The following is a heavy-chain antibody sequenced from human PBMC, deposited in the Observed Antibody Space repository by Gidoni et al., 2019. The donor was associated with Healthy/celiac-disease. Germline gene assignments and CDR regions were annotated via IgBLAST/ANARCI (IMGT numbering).Heavy chain of an antibody. V-gene: IGHV3-23*01. Sequence: EVQLLESGGGLVQPGGSLRLSCSASGFTFRSYAMSWVRQAPGKGLEWVAASRGSGGSTYYADSVKGRFTISRDNSKNTLYLQMNSLRAEDTAVYYCANARVGATRGAGWGLGFDYWGQGTLVTVSS. J-gene: IGHJ4*02. D-gene: IGHD1-26*01. CDR3: ANARVGATRGAGWGLGFDY. CDR2: SRGSGGST. CDR1: GFTFRSYA.